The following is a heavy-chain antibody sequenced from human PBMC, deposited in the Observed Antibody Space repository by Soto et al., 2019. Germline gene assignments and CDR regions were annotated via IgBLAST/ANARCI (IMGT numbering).Heavy chain of an antibody. CDR1: GFTFSSYW. CDR2: ISTCSSYK. V-gene: IGHV3-21*05. CDR3: ARASHDYGVRDY. J-gene: IGHJ4*02. D-gene: IGHD4-17*01. Sequence: GGSLRLSCAASGFTFSSYWMSWVRQAPGKGLEWVSYISTCSSYKYYADSVKGRFTITRDNSENSLYLQLDSLRDEDTAVYYCARASHDYGVRDYWGQGALVTVSS.